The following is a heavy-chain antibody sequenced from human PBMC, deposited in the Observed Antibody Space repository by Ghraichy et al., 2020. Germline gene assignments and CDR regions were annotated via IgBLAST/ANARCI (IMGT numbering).Heavy chain of an antibody. CDR1: GFTFSSYA. V-gene: IGHV3-23*01. J-gene: IGHJ2*01. Sequence: GGSLRLSCAASGFTFSSYAMSWVRQAPGKGLEWVSAISGSGGSTYYADSVKGRFTISRDNSKNTLYLQMNSLRAEDTAVYYCAKSGGLYSYGPMGYFDLWGRGTLVTVSS. D-gene: IGHD5-18*01. CDR2: ISGSGGST. CDR3: AKSGGLYSYGPMGYFDL.